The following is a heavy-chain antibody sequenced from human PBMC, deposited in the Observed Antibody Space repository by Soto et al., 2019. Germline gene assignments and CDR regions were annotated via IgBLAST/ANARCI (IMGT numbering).Heavy chain of an antibody. J-gene: IGHJ5*02. CDR2: INPNSGGT. V-gene: IGHV1-2*04. D-gene: IGHD2-8*01. Sequence: ASVKVSCKASGYTFTGYYMHWVRQAPGQGLEWMGWINPNSGGTNYAQKFQGWVTMTRDTSISTAYMELSRLRSDDTAVYYCARGGYCTNGVCDNWFDPWGQGTLVTVSS. CDR3: ARGGYCTNGVCDNWFDP. CDR1: GYTFTGYY.